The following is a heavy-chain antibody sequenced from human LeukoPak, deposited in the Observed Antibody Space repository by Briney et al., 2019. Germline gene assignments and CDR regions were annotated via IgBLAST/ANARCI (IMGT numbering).Heavy chain of an antibody. D-gene: IGHD3-3*01. J-gene: IGHJ3*02. CDR1: GYSFNTYW. CDR2: IYPGDSDT. V-gene: IGHV5-51*01. Sequence: GESLKISCKGSGYSFNTYWIGWVRQMPGKGLEWMGIIYPGDSDTRYSPSFQGQVTISADKSISTAYLQWSSLKASDTAMYYCARRAYYDFWSGYYTVPHAFDIWGQGTMVTVSS. CDR3: ARRAYYDFWSGYYTVPHAFDI.